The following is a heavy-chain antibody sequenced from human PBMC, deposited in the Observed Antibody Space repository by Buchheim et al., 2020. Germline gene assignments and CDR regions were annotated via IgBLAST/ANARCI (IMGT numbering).Heavy chain of an antibody. CDR3: ACFYDRSDFRGLLF. V-gene: IGHV1-18*01. CDR2: ITVSNGNR. J-gene: IGHJ4*02. Sequence: QVQMMQSGAEVKKPGASVKVSCKPSGYTFTNYGILWVRQAPGQGLDYVGWITVSNGNRNHAEGLQGRLTMTTDKSTDTTYMELRSLRSDDTAIYYCACFYDRSDFRGLLFWGQGTL. D-gene: IGHD3-22*01. CDR1: GYTFTNYG.